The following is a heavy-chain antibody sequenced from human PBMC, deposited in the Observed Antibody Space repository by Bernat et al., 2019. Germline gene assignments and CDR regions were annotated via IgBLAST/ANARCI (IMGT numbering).Heavy chain of an antibody. CDR2: ISSDGSNQ. V-gene: IGHV3-30-3*01. D-gene: IGHD5/OR15-5a*01. CDR3: ARVGSTASYYYYYGMDV. Sequence: QMQLVESGGGVVQPGRSLRLSCAASGFTFSSYAMHWVRQAPGKGLEWVAVISSDGSNQYYADSVKGRFTISRDNSKNTLYLQMNSLRAEDTAVYYCARVGSTASYYYYYGMDVWGQGTTVTVSS. CDR1: GFTFSSYA. J-gene: IGHJ6*02.